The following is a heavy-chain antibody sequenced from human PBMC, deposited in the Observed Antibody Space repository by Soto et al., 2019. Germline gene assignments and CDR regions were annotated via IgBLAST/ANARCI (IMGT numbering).Heavy chain of an antibody. J-gene: IGHJ4*02. D-gene: IGHD3-10*01. CDR1: GYTFTSYD. CDR2: MNPNSGNT. CDR3: TRDIGGKGAY. V-gene: IGHV1-8*01. Sequence: ASVKVSCKASGYTFTSYDINWVRQATGQGLEWMGWMNPNSGNTGYAQKFQGRVTMTRNTSISTAYMELSSLRAEDTALYYCTRDIGGKGAYWGPGTLVTVSS.